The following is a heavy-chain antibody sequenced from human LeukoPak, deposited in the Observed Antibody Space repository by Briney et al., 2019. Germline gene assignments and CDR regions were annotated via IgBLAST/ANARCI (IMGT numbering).Heavy chain of an antibody. CDR1: GDSISSGHY. D-gene: IGHD3-22*01. J-gene: IGHJ5*02. CDR3: ARGTDYHDSSGWLDP. CDR2: IHHSGST. V-gene: IGHV4-38-2*02. Sequence: SETLSLTCTVSGDSISSGHYWDWIRQPPGRGLEWIGSIHHSGSTWYNPSLKSRVTISLDTSQTQISLRVTSVTAADTAVYYCARGTDYHDSSGWLDPWGQGTLVTVSS.